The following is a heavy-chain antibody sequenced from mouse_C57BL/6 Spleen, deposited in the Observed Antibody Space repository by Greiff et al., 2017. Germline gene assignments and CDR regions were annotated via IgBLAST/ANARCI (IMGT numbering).Heavy chain of an antibody. D-gene: IGHD6-1*01. Sequence: EVKLMESGPGLVKPSQSLSLTCSVTGYSITSGYYWNWIRQFPGNKLEWMSYISYDGSNNYNPSLKNRISITRDTSKNQFFMKLNSVTTEDTATYYCARTAYCFDYWGQGTTRTVSS. J-gene: IGHJ2*01. CDR2: ISYDGSN. CDR3: ARTAYCFDY. CDR1: GYSITSGYY. V-gene: IGHV3-6*01.